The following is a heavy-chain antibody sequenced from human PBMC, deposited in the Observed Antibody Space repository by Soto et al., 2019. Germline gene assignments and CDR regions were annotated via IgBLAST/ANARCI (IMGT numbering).Heavy chain of an antibody. J-gene: IGHJ4*02. Sequence: EVQLVESGGGLVQPGGSLRLSCAASGFTFSSYWMHWVRQAPGKGLVWVSRINSDGSSTSYADSVKGRFTISRDSAKNTLYLQMNSLRAEDTAVYYCASSSYNWNYFDYWGQGTLVNVSS. CDR1: GFTFSSYW. CDR3: ASSSYNWNYFDY. V-gene: IGHV3-74*01. CDR2: INSDGSST. D-gene: IGHD1-20*01.